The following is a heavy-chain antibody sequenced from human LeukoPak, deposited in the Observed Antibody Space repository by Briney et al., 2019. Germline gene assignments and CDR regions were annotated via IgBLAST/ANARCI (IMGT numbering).Heavy chain of an antibody. J-gene: IGHJ3*02. CDR1: GFTFSRYW. CDR3: ARVLGCTNGGCHDAFDI. Sequence: GGSLRLSCAASGFTFSRYWMSWVRQAPGKGLEWVANIKEDGGEKFQVDSVKGRFTISRDNAKKSLYLQMNSLRAEDTAVYFCARVLGCTNGGCHDAFDIWGQGTVVTVSS. D-gene: IGHD2-8*01. V-gene: IGHV3-7*01. CDR2: IKEDGGEK.